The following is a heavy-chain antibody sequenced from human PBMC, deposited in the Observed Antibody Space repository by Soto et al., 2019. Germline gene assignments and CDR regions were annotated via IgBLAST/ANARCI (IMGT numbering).Heavy chain of an antibody. CDR3: ARDPYGEDNWFDP. D-gene: IGHD4-17*01. V-gene: IGHV1-3*01. Sequence: APVKVSCKASGYTFTCYAMHWVRQAPGQRLEWMGWINAGNGNTKYSQKFQGRVTITRDTSASTAYMELSSLRSEDTAVYYCARDPYGEDNWFDPWGQGTLVTVSS. CDR2: INAGNGNT. J-gene: IGHJ5*02. CDR1: GYTFTCYA.